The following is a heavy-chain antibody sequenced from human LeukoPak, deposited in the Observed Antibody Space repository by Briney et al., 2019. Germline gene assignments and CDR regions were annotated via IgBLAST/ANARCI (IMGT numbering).Heavy chain of an antibody. CDR1: GYNFISYG. J-gene: IGHJ4*02. D-gene: IGHD6-13*01. V-gene: IGHV1-69*13. CDR3: ARGEGIAAAGYYFDY. Sequence: SVKVSCKASGYNFISYGISWVRQAPGQGLEWMGGIIPIFGTANYAQKFQGRVTITADESTSTAYMELSSLRSEDTAVYYCARGEGIAAAGYYFDYWGQGTLVTVSS. CDR2: IIPIFGTA.